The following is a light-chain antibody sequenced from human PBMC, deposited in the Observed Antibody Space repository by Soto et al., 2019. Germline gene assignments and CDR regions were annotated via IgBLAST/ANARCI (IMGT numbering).Light chain of an antibody. CDR1: SSDVGSYNL. Sequence: QSALTQPASVSGSPGQSITISCTGTSSDVGSYNLVSWYQQHPGKAPKLMVYEGSKGPSGVSNRFSGSKSANTASLTISGLQAEDEADYYCSSYAGSSTFDVFGTGTKVTVL. CDR3: SSYAGSSTFDV. V-gene: IGLV2-23*01. CDR2: EGS. J-gene: IGLJ1*01.